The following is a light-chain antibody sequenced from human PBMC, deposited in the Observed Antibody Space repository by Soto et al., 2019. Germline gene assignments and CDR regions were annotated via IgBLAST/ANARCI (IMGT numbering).Light chain of an antibody. Sequence: DIQMPQSPSSLSASVGDRXXXXXXASQGISNYLAWYQQIPGKAPKLLIYDASNLETGVPSRFSGSGSGTDFTFTISSLQPEDIATYYCQQYDNLPITFGQGTRLEI. CDR2: DAS. CDR1: QGISNY. CDR3: QQYDNLPIT. J-gene: IGKJ5*01. V-gene: IGKV1-33*01.